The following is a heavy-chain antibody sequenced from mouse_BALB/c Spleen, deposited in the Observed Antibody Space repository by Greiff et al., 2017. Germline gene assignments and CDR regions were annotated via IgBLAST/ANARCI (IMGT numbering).Heavy chain of an antibody. CDR2: ISSGGGST. CDR1: GFAFSSYD. Sequence: EVKVVESGGGLVKPGGSLKLSCAASGFAFSSYDMSWVRQTPEKRLEWVAYISSGGGSTYYPDTVKGRFTISRDNAKNTLYLQMSSLKSEDTAMYYCARQPSTVVAPYYAMDYWGQGTSVTVSS. J-gene: IGHJ4*01. CDR3: ARQPSTVVAPYYAMDY. D-gene: IGHD1-1*01. V-gene: IGHV5-12-1*01.